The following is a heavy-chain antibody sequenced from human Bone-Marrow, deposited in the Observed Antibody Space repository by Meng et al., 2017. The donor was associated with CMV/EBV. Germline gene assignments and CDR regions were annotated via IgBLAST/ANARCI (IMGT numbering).Heavy chain of an antibody. V-gene: IGHV4-39*07. CDR3: ARVYGDYGAYFAY. CDR2: VHYSGST. Sequence: SETLSLTCTVSAGSLSSTTYYWGWVRQPPGKGLEWIGHVHYSGSTYYNPSLKSRVTVSEDMSKNQFSLTLTSLTAADTAVYFCARVYGDYGAYFAYWGQGPLVPVYS. D-gene: IGHD4-17*01. CDR1: AGSLSSTTYY. J-gene: IGHJ4*02.